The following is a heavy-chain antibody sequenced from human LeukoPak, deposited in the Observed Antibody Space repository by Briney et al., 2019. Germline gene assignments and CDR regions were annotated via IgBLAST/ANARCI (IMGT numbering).Heavy chain of an antibody. D-gene: IGHD3-10*01. CDR2: INPNSGGT. Sequence: ASVKVSCKASGFTFTGYYMHWVRQAPGQGLEWMGWINPNSGGTNYAQKFQGRVTMTRDTSISTAYMELSRLRSDDTAVYYCARDSLRVNYYGSGSYYNPWGQGTLVTVSS. CDR1: GFTFTGYY. CDR3: ARDSLRVNYYGSGSYYNP. V-gene: IGHV1-2*02. J-gene: IGHJ5*02.